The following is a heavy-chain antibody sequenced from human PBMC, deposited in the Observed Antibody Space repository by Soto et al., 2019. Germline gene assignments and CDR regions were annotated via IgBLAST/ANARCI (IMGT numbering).Heavy chain of an antibody. CDR3: ATLEYSRYDDFDY. Sequence: SETLSLTCTVSGGSISSSSYYWGWIRQPPGKGLEWIGSIYYSGSTYYNPSLKSRVTISVDTSKNQFSLKLSSVTAADTAVYYCATLEYSRYDDFDYWGQGTLVTVSS. V-gene: IGHV4-39*01. J-gene: IGHJ4*02. CDR1: GGSISSSSYY. D-gene: IGHD5-12*01. CDR2: IYYSGST.